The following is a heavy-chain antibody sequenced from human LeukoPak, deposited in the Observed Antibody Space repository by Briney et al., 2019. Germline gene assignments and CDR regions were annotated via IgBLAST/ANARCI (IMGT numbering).Heavy chain of an antibody. D-gene: IGHD2-21*01. Sequence: GASVKVSCKASGGTFGNYAISWVRQAPGHGREWMGGIIPIYGTRHYEQKFQGRVTITTDESTSSVYMDLNTLRSDDTAVYYCARGKRPTDINIFLTPYYYHMDVWGKGTTVTVS. CDR2: IIPIYGTR. J-gene: IGHJ6*03. CDR1: GGTFGNYA. CDR3: ARGKRPTDINIFLTPYYYHMDV. V-gene: IGHV1-69*05.